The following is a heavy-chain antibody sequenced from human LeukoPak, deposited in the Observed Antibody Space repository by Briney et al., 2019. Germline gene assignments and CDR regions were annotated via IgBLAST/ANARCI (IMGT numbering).Heavy chain of an antibody. CDR3: AKPSSDLDSSGYYPNYFDY. D-gene: IGHD3-22*01. Sequence: GGSLRLSCAASGFTFDDYGMSWVRQAPGKGLEWVSAISGSGGSTYYADSVKGRFTISRDNSKNTLYLQMNSLRAEDTAVYYCAKPSSDLDSSGYYPNYFDYWGQGTLVTVSS. V-gene: IGHV3-23*01. CDR1: GFTFDDYG. CDR2: ISGSGGST. J-gene: IGHJ4*02.